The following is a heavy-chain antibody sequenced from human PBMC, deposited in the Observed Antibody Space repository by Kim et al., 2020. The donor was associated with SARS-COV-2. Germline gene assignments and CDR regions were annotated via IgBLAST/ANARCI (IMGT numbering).Heavy chain of an antibody. Sequence: SETLSLSCIVSGGSISTTSLFWGWIRQPPGKGLEWIGTISYNGSTYYNPSLKSRLVISADTSKNQFSLKVSSVTAADTAVYYCARTNNVFDYWGPGTLVTVSS. CDR2: ISYNGST. J-gene: IGHJ4*02. CDR1: GGSISTTSLF. CDR3: ARTNNVFDY. V-gene: IGHV4-39*01. D-gene: IGHD2-8*01.